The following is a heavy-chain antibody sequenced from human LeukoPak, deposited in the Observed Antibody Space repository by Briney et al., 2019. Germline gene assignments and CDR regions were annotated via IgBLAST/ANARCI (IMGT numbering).Heavy chain of an antibody. CDR3: ANKVGGAFDV. Sequence: SETLSLICTVSGASISNYYWNWIRQPPGKGLEWIGILYHSGDTKYTPSLKSRVNISVDRSKNQLSLNLSSVTAADTAVYFCANKVGGAFDVWGQGKLVTDSA. J-gene: IGHJ3*01. V-gene: IGHV4-59*08. CDR2: LYHSGDT. CDR1: GASISNYY.